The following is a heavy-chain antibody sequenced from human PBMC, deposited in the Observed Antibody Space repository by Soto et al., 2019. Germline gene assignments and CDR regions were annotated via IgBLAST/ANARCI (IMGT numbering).Heavy chain of an antibody. V-gene: IGHV3-23*01. D-gene: IGHD3-3*01. J-gene: IGHJ4*02. CDR1: GFTFSSYA. CDR2: ISGSGGST. Sequence: EVQLLESGGGLVQPGGSLRLSCAASGFTFSSYAMSWVRQAPGKGLEWVSAISGSGGSTYYADSVKGRFTISGDNSKNTLYLQMNSLRAEDTAVYYCASIWNDFWSGYTLGYWGQGTLVTVSS. CDR3: ASIWNDFWSGYTLGY.